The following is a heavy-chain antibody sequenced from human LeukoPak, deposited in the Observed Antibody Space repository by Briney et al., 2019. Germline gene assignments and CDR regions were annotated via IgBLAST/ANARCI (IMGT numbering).Heavy chain of an antibody. CDR3: ARWKADCTNGVCYRYFQH. V-gene: IGHV3-33*01. CDR2: IWYDGSNK. Sequence: GGPLRLSCAASGFTFSSYGMHWVRQAPGKGLEWVAVIWYDGSNKYYADSVKGRFTISRDNSKNTLYLQMNSLRAEDTAVYYCARWKADCTNGVCYRYFQHWGQGILVTVSS. D-gene: IGHD2-8*01. CDR1: GFTFSSYG. J-gene: IGHJ1*01.